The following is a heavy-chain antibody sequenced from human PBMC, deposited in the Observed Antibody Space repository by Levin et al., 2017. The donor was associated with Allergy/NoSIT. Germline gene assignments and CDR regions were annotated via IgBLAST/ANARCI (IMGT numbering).Heavy chain of an antibody. V-gene: IGHV3-21*01. Sequence: GGSLRLSCAASGFTFSSYSMNWVRQAPGKGLEWVSSISSSSSYIYYADSVKGRFTISRDNAKNSLYLQMNSLRAEDTAVYYCARGGYGSGSYDGWLGYDYGMDVWGQGTTVTVSS. CDR2: ISSSSSYI. J-gene: IGHJ6*02. D-gene: IGHD3-10*01. CDR3: ARGGYGSGSYDGWLGYDYGMDV. CDR1: GFTFSSYS.